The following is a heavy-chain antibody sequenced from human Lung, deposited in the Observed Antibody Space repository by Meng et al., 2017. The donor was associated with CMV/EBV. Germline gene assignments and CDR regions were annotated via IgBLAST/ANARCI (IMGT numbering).Heavy chain of an antibody. D-gene: IGHD3-9*01. V-gene: IGHV1-3*01. CDR3: AKTPRADWSVDY. CDR2: INAGNGNT. J-gene: IGHJ4*02. Sequence: QVQLVQSGAEVKKPGASVKVSCKASGYTFTSYTMDWVRQAPGQRLEWMGWINAGNGNTKYSQKFQGRVTITRDTSARTAYMEVSSLRSEDTAVYYGAKTPRADWSVDYWGQGTLVTVSS. CDR1: GYTFTSYT.